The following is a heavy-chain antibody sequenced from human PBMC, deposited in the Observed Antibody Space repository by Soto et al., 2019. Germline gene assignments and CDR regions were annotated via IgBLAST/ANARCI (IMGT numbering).Heavy chain of an antibody. V-gene: IGHV3-30-3*01. CDR2: ISYDGSNK. CDR3: ARERTEYYYYYGMDV. D-gene: IGHD1-1*01. J-gene: IGHJ6*02. CDR1: GFTFSRYA. Sequence: QVQLVECGGCGVQPGRSLRLSCAASGFTFSRYAMHWVRQAPGKGLEWGAVISYDGSNKYYADSVKGRFTISRDNSKNTLYLQMNSLRAEDTAVYYCARERTEYYYYYGMDVWGQGTTVTVSS.